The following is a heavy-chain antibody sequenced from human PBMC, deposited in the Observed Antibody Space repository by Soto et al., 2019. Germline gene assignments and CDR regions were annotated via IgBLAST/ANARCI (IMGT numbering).Heavy chain of an antibody. J-gene: IGHJ6*03. CDR1: GYTFTSYA. D-gene: IGHD3-10*01. CDR2: INAGNGNT. Sequence: VSVKVSCKASGYTFTSYAMHWVRQAPGQRLEWMGWINAGNGNTKYSQKFQGRVTITRDTSASTAYMELSSLRSEDTAVYYCASPRGPAGGHYYYYYMDVWGKGTTVTVSS. V-gene: IGHV1-3*01. CDR3: ASPRGPAGGHYYYYYMDV.